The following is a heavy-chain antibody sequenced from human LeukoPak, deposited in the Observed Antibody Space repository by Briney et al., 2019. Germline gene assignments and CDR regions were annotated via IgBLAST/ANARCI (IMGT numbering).Heavy chain of an antibody. CDR1: GFG. CDR3: ARDLMGEDNY. CDR2: IWYDGSNK. J-gene: IGHJ4*02. Sequence: GGSLRLSCAASGFGMHWVRQAPGKGLEWVAIIWYDGSNKYYSDSVKGRFTISRDNSKNTLYLQMNGLRAEDTAVYYCARDLMGEDNYWGQGTLVTVSS. D-gene: IGHD1-26*01. V-gene: IGHV3-33*01.